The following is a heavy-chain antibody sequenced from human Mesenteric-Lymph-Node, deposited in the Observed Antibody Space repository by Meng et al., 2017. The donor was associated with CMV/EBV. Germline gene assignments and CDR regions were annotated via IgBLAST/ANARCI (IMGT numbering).Heavy chain of an antibody. CDR1: GFTFDDYA. D-gene: IGHD2-8*01. Sequence: LSLTCAASGFTFDDYAMHWVRQAPGKGLEWVSGISWNSGSIGYADSVKGRFTISRDNAKNSLYLQMNSLRAEDTAVYYCARETSQYCTTSSCRYYFYGVDVWGQGTTVTVSS. CDR3: ARETSQYCTTSSCRYYFYGVDV. CDR2: ISWNSGSI. V-gene: IGHV3-9*01. J-gene: IGHJ6*02.